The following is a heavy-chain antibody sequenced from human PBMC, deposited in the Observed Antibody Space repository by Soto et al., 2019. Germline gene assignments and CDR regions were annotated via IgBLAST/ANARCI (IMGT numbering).Heavy chain of an antibody. CDR2: IITLFGTS. Sequence: VQLMQSGAEVKKPGSSVKVSCKASGGTFSSHSINWVRQAPGQGLEWMGGIITLFGTSNYAQHYHGRVAIAVDQSTSTAYMELSSLTSDDTAVYYCAREVGYGDFSAALLDWGQGTLVTVSS. V-gene: IGHV1-69*01. D-gene: IGHD2-21*02. CDR3: AREVGYGDFSAALLD. J-gene: IGHJ4*02. CDR1: GGTFSSHS.